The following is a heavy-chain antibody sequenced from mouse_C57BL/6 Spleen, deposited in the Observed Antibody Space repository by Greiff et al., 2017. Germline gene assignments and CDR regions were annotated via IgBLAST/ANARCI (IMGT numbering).Heavy chain of an antibody. CDR3: ARQLRLDYFDY. D-gene: IGHD3-2*02. CDR2: IYPGDGDT. V-gene: IGHV1-82*01. J-gene: IGHJ2*01. CDR1: GYAFSSSW. Sequence: QVQLQQSGPELVKPGASVKISCKASGYAFSSSWMNWVKQRPGKGLEWIGRIYPGDGDTNYNGTFKGKATLTADKSSSTAYMQLSSLTSEDSAVYFCARQLRLDYFDYWGQGTTLTVSS.